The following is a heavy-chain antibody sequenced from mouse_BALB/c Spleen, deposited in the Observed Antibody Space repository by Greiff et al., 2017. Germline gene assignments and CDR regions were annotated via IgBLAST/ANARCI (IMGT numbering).Heavy chain of an antibody. V-gene: IGHV1-4*02. J-gene: IGHJ4*01. CDR1: GYTFTSYT. D-gene: IGHD2-14*01. Sequence: QVQLKQSAADLARPGASVKMSCKASGYTFTSYTMHWVKQRPGQGLEWIGYINPSSGYTEYNQKFKDKTTLTADKSSSTAYMQLSSLTSEDSAVYSCARSRDRYGDAMDYWGQGTPVTVSA. CDR3: ARSRDRYGDAMDY. CDR2: INPSSGYT.